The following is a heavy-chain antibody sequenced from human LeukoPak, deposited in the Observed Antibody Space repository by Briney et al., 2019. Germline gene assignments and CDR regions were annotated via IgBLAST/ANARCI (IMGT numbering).Heavy chain of an antibody. D-gene: IGHD3-10*01. V-gene: IGHV3-23*01. CDR1: GFSFSVYE. J-gene: IGHJ4*02. CDR2: ISVSGGST. CDR3: APTGRFYKY. Sequence: GGSLRLSCAASGFSFSVYEMHWVRQAPGKGLEWVSSISVSGGSTYYAHSVKGRFTISRDNSNHTLYLQMNSLRAEDTAIYYCAPTGRFYKYWGQGTLVTVSS.